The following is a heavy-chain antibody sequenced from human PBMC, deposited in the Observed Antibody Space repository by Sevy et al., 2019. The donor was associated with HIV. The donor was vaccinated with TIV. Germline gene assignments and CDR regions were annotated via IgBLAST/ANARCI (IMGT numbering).Heavy chain of an antibody. J-gene: IGHJ5*02. CDR2: ISSSANDI. Sequence: GGSLRLSCAASGFTFTTYDMTWVRQAPGKGLEWISYISSSANDIKYADSVKGRFTISRDNARNSLYLAMSSLRAEDTAVYYCAREGLVGFYSSLDRWGQGTLVTVSS. D-gene: IGHD3-22*01. V-gene: IGHV3-48*03. CDR3: AREGLVGFYSSLDR. CDR1: GFTFTTYD.